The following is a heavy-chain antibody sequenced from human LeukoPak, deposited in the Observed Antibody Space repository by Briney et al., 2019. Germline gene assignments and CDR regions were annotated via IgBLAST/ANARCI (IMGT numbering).Heavy chain of an antibody. Sequence: PSETLSLTCTVSGGSISSSSYYWGWIRQPPGKGLEWIGSIYYSGSTYYNPSLKSRVTISVDTSKNQFSLKLSSVTAADTAVYYCAKNTRKQWLVDYWGQGTLVTVSS. D-gene: IGHD6-19*01. CDR3: AKNTRKQWLVDY. CDR2: IYYSGST. J-gene: IGHJ4*02. V-gene: IGHV4-39*01. CDR1: GGSISSSSYY.